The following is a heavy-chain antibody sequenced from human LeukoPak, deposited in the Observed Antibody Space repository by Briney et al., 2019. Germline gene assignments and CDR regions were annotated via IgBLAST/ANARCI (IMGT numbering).Heavy chain of an antibody. CDR1: RFNFNTYG. CDR3: AKVPRIAVAEVGFFFDY. J-gene: IGHJ4*02. D-gene: IGHD6-19*01. Sequence: GGSLRLSCVASRFNFNTYGMHWVRQAPGKGLEWVSAISGSGGSTYYADSVKGRFTISRDNSKNTLYLQMNSLRAEDTAVYYCAKVPRIAVAEVGFFFDYWGQGTLVTVSS. V-gene: IGHV3-23*01. CDR2: ISGSGGST.